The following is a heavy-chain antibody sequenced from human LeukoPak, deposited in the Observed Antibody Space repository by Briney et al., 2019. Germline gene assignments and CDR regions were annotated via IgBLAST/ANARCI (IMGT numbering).Heavy chain of an antibody. D-gene: IGHD3-9*01. V-gene: IGHV4-4*09. J-gene: IGHJ5*02. CDR3: ARLFERDWFDP. CDR2: IYTSGST. Sequence: SETLSLTCTVSGGSISSYYWSWIRQPPGKGQEWIGYIYTSGSTNYNPSLKSRVTISVDTSKNQFPLKLSSVTAADTAVYYCARLFERDWFDPWGQGTLVTVSS. CDR1: GGSISSYY.